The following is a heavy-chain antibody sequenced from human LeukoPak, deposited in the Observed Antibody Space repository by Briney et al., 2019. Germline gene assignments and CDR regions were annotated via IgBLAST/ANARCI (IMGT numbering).Heavy chain of an antibody. V-gene: IGHV3-23*01. J-gene: IGHJ4*02. CDR2: ISGSGDST. D-gene: IGHD1-1*01. CDR3: AKGGPTTRPLDY. CDR1: GFTLCHYG. Sequence: GGAPGISLAAPGFTLCHYGMNWVRPAPGEGVGVVSSISGSGDSTFYADSVKGRFTISRDNSERALYLQMNSLRAEDTALYYCAKGGPTTRPLDYWGQGTLVTVSS.